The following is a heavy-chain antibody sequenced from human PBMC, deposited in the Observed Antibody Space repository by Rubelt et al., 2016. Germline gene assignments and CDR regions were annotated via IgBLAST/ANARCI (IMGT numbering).Heavy chain of an antibody. D-gene: IGHD1-26*01. V-gene: IGHV4-39*01. J-gene: IGHJ6*02. CDR1: GGSISSSSYY. Sequence: QLQLQESGPGLVKPSETLSLTCTVSGGSISSSSYYWGWIRQPPGKGLEWIGSIYYSGSTYYNPSLKSRVTISVDTSKNQFSLKRSSVTAADTAVYYCARISGRLYYGMDVWGQGTTVTVSS. CDR3: ARISGRLYYGMDV. CDR2: IYYSGST.